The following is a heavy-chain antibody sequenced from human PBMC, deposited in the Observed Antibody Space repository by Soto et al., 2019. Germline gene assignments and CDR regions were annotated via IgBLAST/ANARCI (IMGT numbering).Heavy chain of an antibody. CDR2: ISYDGSNK. J-gene: IGHJ4*02. D-gene: IGHD6-19*01. V-gene: IGHV3-30*18. CDR1: GFTFSSYG. CDR3: AKDQGSGWSNFDY. Sequence: ESGGGVVQPGRSLRLSCAASGFTFSSYGMHWVRQAPGKGLEWVAVISYDGSNKYYADSVKGRFTISRDNSKNTLYLQMNSLRAEDTAVYYCAKDQGSGWSNFDYWGQGTLVTVSS.